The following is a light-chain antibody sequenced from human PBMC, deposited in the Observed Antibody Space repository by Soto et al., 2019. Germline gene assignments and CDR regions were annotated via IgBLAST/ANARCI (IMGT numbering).Light chain of an antibody. CDR3: QHYNNWPPWT. V-gene: IGKV3-15*01. CDR1: QRVSSN. Sequence: EIVMTQSPATLSVYPGERATLSCRASQRVSSNLACYQQKPGHAPRLLIYGASTRATGIPARFSGSGSGTEFTLTISSLHSEDFTIYYCQHYNNWPPWTFGQGTKVEIK. CDR2: GAS. J-gene: IGKJ1*01.